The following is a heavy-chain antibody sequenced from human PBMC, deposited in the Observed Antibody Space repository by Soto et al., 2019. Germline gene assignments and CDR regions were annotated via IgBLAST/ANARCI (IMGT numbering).Heavy chain of an antibody. CDR1: GGSISTGGYY. D-gene: IGHD4-17*01. J-gene: IGHJ4*02. CDR2: IYYSGST. V-gene: IGHV4-31*03. Sequence: QVQLQESGPGLVKPSQTLSLTCTVSGGSISTGGYYWTWIRQHPGKGLEWIGYIYYSGSTYYNPSLKSRVTIAVDTSKIQFSLKLSSVTAADTAVYYCPRGLSVTLFDNCGQGTLVTVSS. CDR3: PRGLSVTLFDN.